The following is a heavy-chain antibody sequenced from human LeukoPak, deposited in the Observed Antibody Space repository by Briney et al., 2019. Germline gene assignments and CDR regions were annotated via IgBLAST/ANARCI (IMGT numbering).Heavy chain of an antibody. V-gene: IGHV4-59*01. Sequence: SETLSLTCTVSGGSISSYYWSWIRQPPGKGLEWIGYIYNSGSTNYNPSLKSRVTISVDTSKNQFSLKLSSVTAADTAVYYCARWSGSYFYFDYWGQGTLVTVPS. J-gene: IGHJ4*02. D-gene: IGHD1-26*01. CDR2: IYNSGST. CDR3: ARWSGSYFYFDY. CDR1: GGSISSYY.